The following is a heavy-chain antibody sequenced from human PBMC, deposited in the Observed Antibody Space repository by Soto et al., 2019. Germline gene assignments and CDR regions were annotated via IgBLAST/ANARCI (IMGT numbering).Heavy chain of an antibody. J-gene: IGHJ6*02. CDR2: INHSGST. CDR3: ARRPMDTAMATHRDYYYYGMDV. Sequence: SETLSLTCAVYGGSFSGYYWSWIRQPPGKGLEWIGEINHSGSTNYNPSLKSRVTISVDTSKNQFSLKLSSVTAADTAVYYCARRPMDTAMATHRDYYYYGMDVWGQGTTVTVSS. V-gene: IGHV4-34*01. CDR1: GGSFSGYY. D-gene: IGHD5-18*01.